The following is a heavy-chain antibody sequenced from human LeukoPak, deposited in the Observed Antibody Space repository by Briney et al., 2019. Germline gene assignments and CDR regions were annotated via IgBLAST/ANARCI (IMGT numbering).Heavy chain of an antibody. CDR1: GGSISISSYY. J-gene: IGHJ4*02. Sequence: PSETLSLTCTVSGGSISISSYYWGWLRQPPGQGLEWIGSIYYSGSTYYNPSLKSRVTISVDTSKNQFSLKLSSVTAADTAVYYCARQNAVVVAATRDYWGQGTLVTVSS. CDR3: ARQNAVVVAATRDY. D-gene: IGHD2-15*01. V-gene: IGHV4-39*01. CDR2: IYYSGST.